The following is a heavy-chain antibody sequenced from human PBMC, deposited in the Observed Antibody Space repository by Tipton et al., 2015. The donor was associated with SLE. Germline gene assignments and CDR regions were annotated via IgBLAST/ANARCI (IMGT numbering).Heavy chain of an antibody. CDR3: AREGEEDAFDI. V-gene: IGHV4-59*11. J-gene: IGHJ3*02. CDR2: IYYSGST. CDR1: GGSISSHY. Sequence: TLSLTCTVSGGSISSHYWSWIRQPPGKGLEWIGSIYYSGSTYYNPSLKSRVTISVDMSKNQFSLKLSSVTAADTAVYYCAREGEEDAFDIWGQGTMVTVSS.